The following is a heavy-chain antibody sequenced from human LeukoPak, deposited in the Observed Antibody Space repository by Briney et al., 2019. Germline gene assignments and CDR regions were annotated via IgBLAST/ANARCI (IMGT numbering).Heavy chain of an antibody. D-gene: IGHD3-3*01. CDR1: GFTFSSYW. J-gene: IGHJ4*02. CDR3: ARAGLITIFGVDPYYFDY. V-gene: IGHV3-74*01. CDR2: ISDGGSTT. Sequence: GGSLRLSCAASGFTFSSYWMHWVRQAPGKGLVWVSRISDGGSTTTYADSVKGRFTISRDNSKNTLYLQMNSLRAEDTAVYYCARAGLITIFGVDPYYFDYWGQGTLVTVSS.